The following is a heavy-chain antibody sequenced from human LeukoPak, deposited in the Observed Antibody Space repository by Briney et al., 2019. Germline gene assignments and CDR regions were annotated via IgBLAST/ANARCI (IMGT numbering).Heavy chain of an antibody. CDR2: ISSSSSYI. CDR3: ARVVWQLGDY. Sequence: GGSLRLSCAASGFTFASYGMSWVRQAPGKGLEWVTSISSSSSYIYYADSVKGRFTISRDNAKNSLYLQMNSLRAEDTAVYYCARVVWQLGDYWGQGTLVTVSS. V-gene: IGHV3-21*01. J-gene: IGHJ4*02. D-gene: IGHD6-6*01. CDR1: GFTFASYG.